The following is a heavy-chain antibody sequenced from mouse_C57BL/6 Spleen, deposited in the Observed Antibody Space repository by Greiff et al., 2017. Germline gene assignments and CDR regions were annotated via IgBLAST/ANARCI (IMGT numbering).Heavy chain of an antibody. V-gene: IGHV1-76*01. CDR3: ACGNHSSGYVDYAMDY. J-gene: IGHJ4*01. CDR2: IYPGSGNN. D-gene: IGHD3-1*01. Sequence: QVQLQQSGAELVRPGASVKLSCKASGYTFTDYYINWVKQRPGQGLEWIARIYPGSGNNYYNEKFKGKATLTAEKSSSTAYMQLSSLPSEDSAVFFCACGNHSSGYVDYAMDYWGQGTSVTVSS. CDR1: GYTFTDYY.